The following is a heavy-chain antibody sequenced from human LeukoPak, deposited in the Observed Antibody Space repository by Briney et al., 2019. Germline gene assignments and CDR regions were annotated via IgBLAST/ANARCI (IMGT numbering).Heavy chain of an antibody. CDR3: ARLPTFYYDSSGYHYDY. V-gene: IGHV3-23*01. D-gene: IGHD3-22*01. CDR2: TAGSGISK. CDR1: GFTFNNYA. J-gene: IGHJ4*02. Sequence: GGSLRLSCVASGFTFNNYAMSWIRQAPGRGLEWASSTAGSGISKDYADSVKGRFTISKDKSKNTLYLQMDNSRAEDTGVYFCARLPTFYYDSSGYHYDYWGQGTLVTVSS.